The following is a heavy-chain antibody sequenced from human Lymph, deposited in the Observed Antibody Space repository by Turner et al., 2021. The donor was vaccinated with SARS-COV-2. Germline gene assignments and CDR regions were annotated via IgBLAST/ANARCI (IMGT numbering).Heavy chain of an antibody. CDR1: GYTFTSYD. Sequence: VPLVQSGAEVKKPGASVKDSCKASGYTFTSYDSNWVRQATGQGLEWMGWMNTNSGNTGDAQKFKGRVTMTRNTSISTAYMELSSLRSEDTAGYYCARAAQWTVWFDPWGQGTLVTVSS. D-gene: IGHD6-19*01. CDR3: ARAAQWTVWFDP. V-gene: IGHV1-8*01. J-gene: IGHJ5*02. CDR2: MNTNSGNT.